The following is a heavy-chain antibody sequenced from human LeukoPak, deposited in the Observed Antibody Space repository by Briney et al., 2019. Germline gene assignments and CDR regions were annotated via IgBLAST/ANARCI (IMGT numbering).Heavy chain of an antibody. CDR3: ARSATYGNYVTDYFDS. CDR1: GGSVNRGSYY. V-gene: IGHV4-61*02. Sequence: SETLSLTCSVSGGSVNRGSYYWTWIRRPAGKGLEWLGRIYTSGGTTYSPSLKSRVTISLDTSRNQCSLRLNSLTTADTALYYCARSATYGNYVTDYFDSWGQGTLVTVSS. CDR2: IYTSGGT. J-gene: IGHJ4*02. D-gene: IGHD4-11*01.